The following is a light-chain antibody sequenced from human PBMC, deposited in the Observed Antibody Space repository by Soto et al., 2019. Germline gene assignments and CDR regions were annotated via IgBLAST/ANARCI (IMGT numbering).Light chain of an antibody. CDR2: GAL. CDR3: QQYHNWPPQYT. V-gene: IGKV3-15*01. Sequence: EIVMTQSPATLSVSPGERVTLSCRASQSISDNLAWFQQKSGQAPRLLIHGALKRATGVPVRFTGSGSGTEFTLTISSLQSEDSAVYYCQQYHNWPPQYTFGQGTKLQIK. J-gene: IGKJ2*01. CDR1: QSISDN.